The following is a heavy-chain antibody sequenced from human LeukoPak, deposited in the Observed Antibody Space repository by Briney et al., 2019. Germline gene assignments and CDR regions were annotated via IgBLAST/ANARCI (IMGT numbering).Heavy chain of an antibody. CDR1: GYTFTNYA. J-gene: IGHJ5*02. CDR2: ISAFNGNT. V-gene: IGHV1-18*01. D-gene: IGHD3-3*01. CDR3: AREVSRITIFGVVMSRNWFDP. Sequence: ASVKVSCKTSGYTFTNYAISWVRQAPGQGLQWMGWISAFNGNTKFAQKFQGRVTMTTDASTSTAYMELRSLRSDDTAVYYCAREVSRITIFGVVMSRNWFDPWGQGTLVTVSS.